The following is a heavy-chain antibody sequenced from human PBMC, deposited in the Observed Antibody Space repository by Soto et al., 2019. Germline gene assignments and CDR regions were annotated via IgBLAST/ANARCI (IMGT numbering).Heavy chain of an antibody. Sequence: QVQLQESGPGLVKPSGTLSLTCAVSGGSTSKSNWWNWVRQPPGKGLEWIGQIYPTGHTNYNPSLESRVTISGDNSKNQFSLKLSSVTAADTAVYYCARSNYDSSGYYFDYWGQGTLVTVSS. CDR2: IYPTGHT. CDR1: GGSTSKSNW. J-gene: IGHJ4*02. V-gene: IGHV4-4*02. D-gene: IGHD3-22*01. CDR3: ARSNYDSSGYYFDY.